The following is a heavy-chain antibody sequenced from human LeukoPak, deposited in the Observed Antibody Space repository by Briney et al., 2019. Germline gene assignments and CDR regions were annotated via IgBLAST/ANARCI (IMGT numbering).Heavy chain of an antibody. D-gene: IGHD6-19*01. CDR1: GFTFSSYW. Sequence: GGSLRLSCAASGFTFSSYWMSWVRQAPGKGLEWVANIKQDGSEKYYVDPVKGRFTISRDNAKNSLYLQMNSLRAEDTAVYYCARAGAGYSSGWPFDYWGQGTLVTVSS. V-gene: IGHV3-7*01. CDR3: ARAGAGYSSGWPFDY. J-gene: IGHJ4*02. CDR2: IKQDGSEK.